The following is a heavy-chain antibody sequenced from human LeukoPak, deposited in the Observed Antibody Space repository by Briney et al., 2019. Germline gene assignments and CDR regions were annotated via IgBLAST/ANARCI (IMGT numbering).Heavy chain of an antibody. CDR2: IKKDGSEK. CDR1: GFSFNRFW. D-gene: IGHD2-21*02. Sequence: GGSLRLSCAASGFSFNRFWMSWVRQAPGKGLEWVANIKKDGSEKYYADSVKGRFTISRDNAKNSLFLQMNSLRAEDTALYYCARDYTATGAMDVWGQGTTVTVS. V-gene: IGHV3-7*01. J-gene: IGHJ6*02. CDR3: ARDYTATGAMDV.